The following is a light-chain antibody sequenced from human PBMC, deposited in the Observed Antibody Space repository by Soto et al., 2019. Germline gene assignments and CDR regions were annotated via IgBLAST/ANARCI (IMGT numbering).Light chain of an antibody. Sequence: EIVMTQSPATLSVSPGERATLSCRASQSVSSNLAWYQQKPGQAPKLLIYGASTRATGIPARFSGSGSGTEFTLTISSLQSEDFAVYYCQQSNNWPNWTFGQGTKVEIK. J-gene: IGKJ1*01. CDR3: QQSNNWPNWT. V-gene: IGKV3-15*01. CDR1: QSVSSN. CDR2: GAS.